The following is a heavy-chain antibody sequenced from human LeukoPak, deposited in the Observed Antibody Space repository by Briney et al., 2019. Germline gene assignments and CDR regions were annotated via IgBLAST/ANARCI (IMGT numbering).Heavy chain of an antibody. CDR3: ATVRDGDYPFDY. V-gene: IGHV1-24*01. CDR1: GYTLTELS. CDR2: FDPEDGET. J-gene: IGHJ4*02. D-gene: IGHD4-17*01. Sequence: GASVRVSFKVSGYTLTELSMHGVGQAPGKGLGGMGGFDPEDGETIYAQKFQGRVTMTEDTSTDTAYMELSSLRSEDTAVYYCATVRDGDYPFDYWGQGTLVTVSS.